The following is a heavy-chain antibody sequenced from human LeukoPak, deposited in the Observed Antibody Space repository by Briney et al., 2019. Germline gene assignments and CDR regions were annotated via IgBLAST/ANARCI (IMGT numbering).Heavy chain of an antibody. D-gene: IGHD5-24*01. CDR2: INSDGSST. CDR3: ARGNDGYNLFDY. Sequence: PGGSLRLSCAASGFTFSSYWMHWVRQAPGKGLVWVSRINSDGSSTSYADSVKGRFTISRDNAKNTLYLQMNSLRAEDTAVYYCARGNDGYNLFDYWGQGTLVTVSS. J-gene: IGHJ4*02. CDR1: GFTFSSYW. V-gene: IGHV3-74*01.